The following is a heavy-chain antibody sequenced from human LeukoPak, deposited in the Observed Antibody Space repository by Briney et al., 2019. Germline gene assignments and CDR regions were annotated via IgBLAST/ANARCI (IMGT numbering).Heavy chain of an antibody. V-gene: IGHV3-23*01. CDR3: AKGRGPRGYSYGYGWFDP. Sequence: PGGSLRLSCAASGFTFSSYAMGWVREAPGKGLEWVSAISGSGGSTYYADSVKGRFTISRDNSKNTLYLQRNSLRAEDTAVYYWAKGRGPRGYSYGYGWFDPWGQGTLVTVSS. D-gene: IGHD5-18*01. J-gene: IGHJ5*02. CDR2: ISGSGGST. CDR1: GFTFSSYA.